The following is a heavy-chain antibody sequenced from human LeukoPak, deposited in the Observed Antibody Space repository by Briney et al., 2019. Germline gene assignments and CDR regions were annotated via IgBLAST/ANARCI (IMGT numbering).Heavy chain of an antibody. CDR3: ARGQYVGATLAFDY. J-gene: IGHJ4*02. CDR1: GYTFTSYY. CDR2: INPSGGST. V-gene: IGHV1-46*01. Sequence: ASVKVSCKASGYTFTSYYMHWVRQAPGQGLEWMGIINPSGGSTSYAQKFQGRVTMTRDTSISTAYMELSRLRSDDTAVYYCARGQYVGATLAFDYWGQGTLVTVSS. D-gene: IGHD1-26*01.